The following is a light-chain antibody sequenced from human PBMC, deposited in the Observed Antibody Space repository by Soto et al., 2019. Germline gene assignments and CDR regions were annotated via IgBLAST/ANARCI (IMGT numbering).Light chain of an antibody. V-gene: IGKV3-20*01. CDR1: QSVSSSY. J-gene: IGKJ1*01. CDR2: GAS. Sequence: EIVLTQSPGTLSLSPGERATLSCRASQSVSSSYLAWYQQKPGQAPRLLIYGASSRATGIPDRFSGSGSGTYVTLPMSRLEPADLAVYYCQEYGSSPQTFGQGTKVEIK. CDR3: QEYGSSPQT.